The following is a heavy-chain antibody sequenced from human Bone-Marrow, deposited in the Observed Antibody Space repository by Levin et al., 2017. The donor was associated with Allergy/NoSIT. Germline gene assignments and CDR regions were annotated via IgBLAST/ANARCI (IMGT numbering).Heavy chain of an antibody. CDR2: ITNSGRT. CDR1: GFTFNNYA. J-gene: IGHJ4*02. D-gene: IGHD4-23*01. V-gene: IGHV3-23*01. Sequence: LGESLKISCAASGFTFNNYAMSWVRQAPGKGLEWVSAITNSGRTYYADSVKGRFTVSRDNSKNTSYLQMNSLRADDTAVYYCAKEMTTVVPVFDYWGQGTLVTVSS. CDR3: AKEMTTVVPVFDY.